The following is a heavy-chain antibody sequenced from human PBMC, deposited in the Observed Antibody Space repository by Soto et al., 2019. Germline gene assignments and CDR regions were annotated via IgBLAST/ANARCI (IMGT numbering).Heavy chain of an antibody. CDR2: FIAMLGTP. J-gene: IGHJ4*02. Sequence: SVKVSCKASGGTFGSQGIAWVRQAPGQGLEWMGGFIAMLGTPTYAKKVQGRATISADESLTSSYLELRSLRSEDTGVYFCARGAMANFDYWGQGTVVPVSS. V-gene: IGHV1-69*13. CDR1: GGTFGSQG. D-gene: IGHD5-18*01. CDR3: ARGAMANFDY.